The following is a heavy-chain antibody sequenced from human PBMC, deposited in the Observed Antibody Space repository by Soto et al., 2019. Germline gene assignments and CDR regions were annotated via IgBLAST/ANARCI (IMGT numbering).Heavy chain of an antibody. V-gene: IGHV4-34*01. CDR1: SGSFSTYY. CDR3: AGASTWHPGAFDI. J-gene: IGHJ3*02. D-gene: IGHD5-12*01. Sequence: SETLSLTCAVDSGSFSTYYCSWTRQPPGKGLEWIGEIHPSGDTDYNPPLSNRVTISVDTSKNQLSLKLSSVTAADTAVYYCAGASTWHPGAFDIWGQGTTVTVSS. CDR2: IHPSGDT.